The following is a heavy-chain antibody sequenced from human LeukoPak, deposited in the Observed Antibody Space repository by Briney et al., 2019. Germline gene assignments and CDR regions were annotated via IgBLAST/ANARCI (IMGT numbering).Heavy chain of an antibody. D-gene: IGHD3-22*01. CDR3: ARLGGSGYYYVWIY. J-gene: IGHJ4*02. CDR2: TNPNSGNT. Sequence: ASVKVSCKASGYTFTSYDINWVRQATGQGLEWMGWTNPNSGNTGYAQKFQGRVTMTRNTSISTAYMELSSLRSEDTAVYYCARLGGSGYYYVWIYWGQGTLVTVSS. CDR1: GYTFTSYD. V-gene: IGHV1-8*01.